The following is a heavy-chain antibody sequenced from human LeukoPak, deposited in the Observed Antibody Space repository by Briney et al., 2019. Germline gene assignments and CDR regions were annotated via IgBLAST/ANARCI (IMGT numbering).Heavy chain of an antibody. V-gene: IGHV3-21*01. CDR1: GFTFSSYS. J-gene: IGHJ3*02. D-gene: IGHD3-10*01. Sequence: GGSLRLSCAASGFTFSSYSMNWVRQAPGKGLEWVSSISSSSSYIYYADSVTGRFTISRDNAKNSLYLQMNSLRAEDTAVYYCARTLERLLWFGELLDDAFDIWGQGTMVTASS. CDR2: ISSSSSYI. CDR3: ARTLERLLWFGELLDDAFDI.